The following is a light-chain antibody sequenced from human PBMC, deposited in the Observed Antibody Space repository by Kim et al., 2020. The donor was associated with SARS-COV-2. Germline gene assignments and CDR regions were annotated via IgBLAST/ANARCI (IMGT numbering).Light chain of an antibody. CDR1: QSVRSY. Sequence: PGERATLACRASQSVRSYLAWYQQKPGQAPRLLIYDASNRATGIPARFSGSGSGTDFTLTISSLEPEDFAVYYCQQRSNWPPMYTFGQGTKLEI. CDR2: DAS. V-gene: IGKV3-11*01. J-gene: IGKJ2*01. CDR3: QQRSNWPPMYT.